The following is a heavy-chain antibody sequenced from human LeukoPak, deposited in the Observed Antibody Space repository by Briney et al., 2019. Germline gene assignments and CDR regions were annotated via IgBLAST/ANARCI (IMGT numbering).Heavy chain of an antibody. D-gene: IGHD3-22*01. CDR2: IYHSGST. CDR3: AREDYYNSGGYYLDY. CDR1: GGSISSSNW. V-gene: IGHV4-4*02. Sequence: SGTLSLTCAVSGGSISSSNWWSWVRQPPGKGLEWIGEIYHSGSTNYSPSLKSRVTISVGTSKNQFSLKLSSVTAADTAVYFCAREDYYNSGGYYLDYWGQGTLVTVSS. J-gene: IGHJ4*02.